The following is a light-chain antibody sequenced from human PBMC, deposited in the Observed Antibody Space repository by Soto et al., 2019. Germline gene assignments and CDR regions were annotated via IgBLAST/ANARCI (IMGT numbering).Light chain of an antibody. V-gene: IGKV3-20*01. CDR2: GAS. J-gene: IGKJ1*01. CDR1: QSVSSNY. Sequence: VLTQSPGTLSLSPGERAILSCRASQSVSSNYVAWYQQKPGQAPRLLIYGASSRATGIPNRFSGRGSGTDFTLTISRLEPEDFATYYCQHYNSYSEAFGQGTKVELK. CDR3: QHYNSYSEA.